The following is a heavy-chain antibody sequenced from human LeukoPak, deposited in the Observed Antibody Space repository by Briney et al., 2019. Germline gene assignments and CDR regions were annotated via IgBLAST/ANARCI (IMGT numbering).Heavy chain of an antibody. CDR2: ISAYNGNT. V-gene: IGHV1-18*01. J-gene: IGHJ6*02. D-gene: IGHD6-13*01. Sequence: ASVKVSCKASGYTFTSYGISWVRQAPGQGLEWMGWISAYNGNTTYAQKLQGRVTMTTDTSTSTAYMELRSLRSDDTAVYYCARALEYSSSWYLIGDYYYYGMDVWGQGTTVTVSS. CDR1: GYTFTSYG. CDR3: ARALEYSSSWYLIGDYYYYGMDV.